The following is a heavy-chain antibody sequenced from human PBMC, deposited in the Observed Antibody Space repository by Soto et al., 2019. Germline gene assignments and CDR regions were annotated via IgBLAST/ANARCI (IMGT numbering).Heavy chain of an antibody. CDR3: TTTKGRLEPPTNDF. CDR2: IKSDAYGGAI. V-gene: IGHV3-15*01. Sequence: EVQLVESGGGLVKPGGSLRLSCAGSGFTFSNAWMSWVRRAPGKGLEWVGRIKSDAYGGAIDYAAPVKCRFTISRDESKNTLSLQMNNLRAEDTAVYSCTTTKGRLEPPTNDFWGQGPPVIVSS. CDR1: GFTFSNAW. D-gene: IGHD2-8*01. J-gene: IGHJ4*02.